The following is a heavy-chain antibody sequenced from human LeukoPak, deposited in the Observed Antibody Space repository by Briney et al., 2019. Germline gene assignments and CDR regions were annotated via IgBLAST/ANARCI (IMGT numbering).Heavy chain of an antibody. CDR1: GGSISSYY. D-gene: IGHD3-9*01. CDR3: ARDRTKLRYFDWSNWFDP. V-gene: IGHV4-4*07. CDR2: IYTSGST. J-gene: IGHJ5*02. Sequence: SETLSLTCTVSGGSISSYYWSWIRQPAGKGLEWIGRIYTSGSTNYNPSLKSRVTMSVDTSKNQFSLKLGSVTAADTAVYYCARDRTKLRYFDWSNWFDPWGQGTLVTVSS.